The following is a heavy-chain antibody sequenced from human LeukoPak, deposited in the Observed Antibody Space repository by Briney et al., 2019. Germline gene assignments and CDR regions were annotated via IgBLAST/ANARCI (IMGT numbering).Heavy chain of an antibody. CDR1: GFTFSNYM. D-gene: IGHD1-20*01. Sequence: GGSLRLSCAASGFTFSNYMMHWVRQAPGKGLVWVSRIKSDGITITYADSVKGRFTISRDNAKNTLHLQMNSLRAEATAVYYCLRDLNWSLDQWGQGTLVTVSS. V-gene: IGHV3-74*01. CDR2: IKSDGITI. J-gene: IGHJ4*02. CDR3: LRDLNWSLDQ.